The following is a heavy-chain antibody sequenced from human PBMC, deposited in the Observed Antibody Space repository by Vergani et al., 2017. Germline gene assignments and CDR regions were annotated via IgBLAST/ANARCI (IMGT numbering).Heavy chain of an antibody. CDR1: GGSISSGGYY. CDR2: IYYSGST. V-gene: IGHV4-61*08. Sequence: QVQLQESGPGLVKPSQTLSLTCTVSGGSISSGGYYWSWIRQPPGKGLEWIGYIYYSGSTNYNPSLKSRVTISVDTSKNQFSLKLSSVTAADTAVYYCARVKTTVVTINWYFDLWGRGTLVTVSS. CDR3: ARVKTTVVTINWYFDL. J-gene: IGHJ2*01. D-gene: IGHD4-23*01.